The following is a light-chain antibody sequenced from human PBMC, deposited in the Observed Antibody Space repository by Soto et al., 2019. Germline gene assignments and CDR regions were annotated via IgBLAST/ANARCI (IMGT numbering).Light chain of an antibody. CDR1: QSISSW. Sequence: DIQMTQSPSTLSASVGDRVTITCRASQSISSWLAWYQQKPGKAPKLLIYKASDLEGGVPSRFSGSGSGTEFTLTISSLQPDDFATYYCKQYNSYPLTFGGGTKVEIK. V-gene: IGKV1-5*03. J-gene: IGKJ4*01. CDR2: KAS. CDR3: KQYNSYPLT.